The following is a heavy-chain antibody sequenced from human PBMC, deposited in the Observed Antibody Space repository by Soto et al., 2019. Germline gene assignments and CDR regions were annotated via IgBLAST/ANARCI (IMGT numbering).Heavy chain of an antibody. CDR1: GYTFTGYY. CDR2: INPNSGGT. Sequence: ASVKVSCKASGYTFTGYYMHWVRQAPGQGLEWMGWINPNSGGTNYAQKFQGWVTMTRDTSISTAYMELSRLRSDDTAVYYCARGIYSELGGDNTYYYYYGMDVWGQGTTVPVSS. D-gene: IGHD7-27*01. V-gene: IGHV1-2*04. CDR3: ARGIYSELGGDNTYYYYYGMDV. J-gene: IGHJ6*02.